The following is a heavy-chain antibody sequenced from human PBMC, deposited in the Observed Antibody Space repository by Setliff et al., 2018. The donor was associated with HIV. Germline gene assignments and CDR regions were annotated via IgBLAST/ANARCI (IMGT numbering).Heavy chain of an antibody. CDR3: ARGLPGTYRYSYYYYYMDV. J-gene: IGHJ6*03. CDR2: IYYSGTT. Sequence: PSETLSLTCTVSGDSVSSASYYWSWIRQPPGKGLEWIGYIYYSGTTKYNPSLKSRVTISVDTSKNQFSLKVSSVTAADTALYYCARGLPGTYRYSYYYYYMDVWDEGTTVTVSS. V-gene: IGHV4-61*01. D-gene: IGHD3-16*02. CDR1: GDSVSSASYY.